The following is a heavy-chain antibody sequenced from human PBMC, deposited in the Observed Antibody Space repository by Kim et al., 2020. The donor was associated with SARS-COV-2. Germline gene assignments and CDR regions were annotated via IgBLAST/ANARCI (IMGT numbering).Heavy chain of an antibody. D-gene: IGHD3-10*01. CDR2: ISGSGGGGHI. Sequence: GGSLRLSCAASGFTFSTYTMSWVRQAPGKGLEWVSAISGSGGGGHIYYADSVKGRFTISRDNSKNTLYLQMNSLRAEDTALYYCAKESYREWLGDTDYWGQGTLVTVSS. CDR3: AKESYREWLGDTDY. V-gene: IGHV3-23*01. J-gene: IGHJ4*02. CDR1: GFTFSTYT.